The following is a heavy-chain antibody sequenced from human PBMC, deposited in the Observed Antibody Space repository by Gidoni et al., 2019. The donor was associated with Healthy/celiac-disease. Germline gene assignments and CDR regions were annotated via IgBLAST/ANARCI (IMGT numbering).Heavy chain of an antibody. CDR3: ARHGLGIAAAGAVGYFDY. V-gene: IGHV4-39*01. CDR1: GGSISSSSYY. D-gene: IGHD6-13*01. Sequence: QLQLQESGPGLVKPSETLSLTCTVSGGSISSSSYYWGWIRQPPGKGLEWIGSIYYSGSTYYNPSLKSRVTISVDTSKNQFSLKLSSVTAADTAVYYCARHGLGIAAAGAVGYFDYWGQGTLVTVSS. J-gene: IGHJ4*02. CDR2: IYYSGST.